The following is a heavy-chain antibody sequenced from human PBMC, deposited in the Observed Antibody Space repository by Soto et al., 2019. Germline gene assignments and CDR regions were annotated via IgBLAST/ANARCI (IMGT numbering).Heavy chain of an antibody. CDR1: GGSFSGYY. CDR2: INHSGST. V-gene: IGHV4-34*01. D-gene: IGHD2-2*02. CDR3: ARVGPRLPVARPSRIAASFDY. J-gene: IGHJ4*02. Sequence: PSETLSLTCVVYGGSFSGYYWSWIRQPPGKGLEWIGEINHSGSTNYNPSLKSRVTISVDTSKNQFSLKLSSVTAADTAVYYCARVGPRLPVARPSRIAASFDYWGQGTLVTVSS.